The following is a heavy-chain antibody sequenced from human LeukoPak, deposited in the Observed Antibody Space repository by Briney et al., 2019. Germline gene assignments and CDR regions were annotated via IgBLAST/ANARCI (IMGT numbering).Heavy chain of an antibody. Sequence: SVKVSCKASGGTFSSYAISWVRQAPGQGLEWMGGIIPIFGTANYAQKFQGRVTITADESTSTAYMELSSQRSEDTAVYYCARGGSIAARPLDYWGQGTLVTVSS. J-gene: IGHJ4*02. CDR1: GGTFSSYA. CDR2: IIPIFGTA. D-gene: IGHD6-6*01. V-gene: IGHV1-69*01. CDR3: ARGGSIAARPLDY.